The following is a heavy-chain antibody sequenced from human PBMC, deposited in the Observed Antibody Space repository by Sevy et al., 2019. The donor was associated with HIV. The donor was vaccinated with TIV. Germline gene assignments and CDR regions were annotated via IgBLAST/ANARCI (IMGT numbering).Heavy chain of an antibody. Sequence: GGSLRLSCAASGFTFSNYGMHWIRQAPGKGLEWVSYVSGSDDTKYYADSVKGRFTISRDNAKNSLYLQMNSLRAEDTAVYYCARDHVKDGDLGDYYYFAMDVWGQGTTVTVSS. CDR3: ARDHVKDGDLGDYYYFAMDV. CDR1: GFTFSNYG. J-gene: IGHJ6*02. V-gene: IGHV3-11*01. CDR2: VSGSDDTK. D-gene: IGHD4-17*01.